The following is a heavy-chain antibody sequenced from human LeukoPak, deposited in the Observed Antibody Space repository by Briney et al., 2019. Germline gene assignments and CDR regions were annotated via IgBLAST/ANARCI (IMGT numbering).Heavy chain of an antibody. CDR3: ARDGPQVGAGDFDY. V-gene: IGHV3-48*01. D-gene: IGHD3-10*01. CDR2: IGSSSI. Sequence: GGSLRLSCAASGFSVSLYSMGWVRQAPGKGLEWISYIGSSSIYADSVKGRFTISRDSAKNSLYLQMNSLRGEDTAVYYCARDGPQVGAGDFDYWGQGTPVTVSS. CDR1: GFSVSLYS. J-gene: IGHJ4*02.